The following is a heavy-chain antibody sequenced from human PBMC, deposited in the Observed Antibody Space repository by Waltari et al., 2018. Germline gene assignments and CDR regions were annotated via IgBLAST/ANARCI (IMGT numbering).Heavy chain of an antibody. V-gene: IGHV3-23*03. J-gene: IGHJ4*02. D-gene: IGHD6-13*01. CDR1: GVTFSSDA. CDR3: AESRAAAGLDS. Sequence: EVQLLESGGGLVQPGGSLRLSCSGVTFSSDAMSWVRQAPGMGLEWVSVLYNDGTTHYVDSVEGRFTISRDHSDNTLHLQMSSLRAEDTAVYYCAESRAAAGLDSWGQGTLVTVSS. CDR2: LYNDGTT.